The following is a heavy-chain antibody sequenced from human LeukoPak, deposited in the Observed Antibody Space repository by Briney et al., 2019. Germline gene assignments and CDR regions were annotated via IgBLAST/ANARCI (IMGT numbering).Heavy chain of an antibody. V-gene: IGHV3-23*01. Sequence: GGSLRLSCAASGLTFHNYAMSWVRQAPGKGLEWVSAIIRSGDNTFYADSGRGRFTISRDNSRYTLYLQMNSLRAEDAAMYYCAKDRPNYHESNGHYYRRNGDSWGQGTLVTVSS. CDR2: IIRSGDNT. CDR1: GLTFHNYA. CDR3: AKDRPNYHESNGHYYRRNGDS. D-gene: IGHD3-22*01. J-gene: IGHJ5*01.